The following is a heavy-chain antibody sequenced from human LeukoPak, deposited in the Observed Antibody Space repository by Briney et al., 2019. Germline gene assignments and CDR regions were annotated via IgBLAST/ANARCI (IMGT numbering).Heavy chain of an antibody. J-gene: IGHJ4*02. Sequence: SGGSLRLSCAASGFTLSSHNMHWVRQAPGKGLEWVAFISYDGSSKYYADSFKGRVTISRDNSENTLYLQMNSLRAEDTAVYYCARDLSGSYTFDYWGQGTLVTVSS. CDR3: ARDLSGSYTFDY. CDR1: GFTLSSHN. CDR2: ISYDGSSK. D-gene: IGHD1-26*01. V-gene: IGHV3-30-3*01.